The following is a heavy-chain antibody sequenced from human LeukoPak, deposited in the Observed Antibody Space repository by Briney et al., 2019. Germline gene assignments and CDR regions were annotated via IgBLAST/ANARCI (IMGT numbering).Heavy chain of an antibody. CDR1: GYSLTGYY. Sequence: ASVKVSCKASGYSLTGYYMHWLRQAPGQGLEWMGWINPNRGDTGYAQKFQGRVTMTRDMSISTIYMELTRLRSDDTALYYCARWDGYSGSPDYWGQGTLVTVSS. CDR3: ARWDGYSGSPDY. CDR2: INPNRGDT. V-gene: IGHV1-2*02. J-gene: IGHJ4*02. D-gene: IGHD5-12*01.